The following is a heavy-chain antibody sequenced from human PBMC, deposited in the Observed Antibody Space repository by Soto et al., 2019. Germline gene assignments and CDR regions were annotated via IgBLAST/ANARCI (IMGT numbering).Heavy chain of an antibody. Sequence: PGGSLRLSCAASGFTFSSYAMSWVRQAPGKGLEWVSAISGSDGSTYYADSVKGRFTISRDNSKNTLYLQMNSLRAEDTAVYYCAKGQWLDYYYYGMDVWGQGTTVTVSS. CDR2: ISGSDGST. CDR1: GFTFSSYA. V-gene: IGHV3-23*01. CDR3: AKGQWLDYYYYGMDV. D-gene: IGHD6-19*01. J-gene: IGHJ6*02.